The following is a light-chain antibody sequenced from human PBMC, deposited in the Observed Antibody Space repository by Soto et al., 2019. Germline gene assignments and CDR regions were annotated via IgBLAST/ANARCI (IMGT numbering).Light chain of an antibody. CDR3: QEHGSSPLT. CDR2: GSF. Sequence: EIVMTQSPVTLSASPGESATLSCRASQSVDNNVAWYQQKPGQAPRLLIVGSFARATGIPARFSGSGSGTDFTLTISRLEPEDFAVYYCQEHGSSPLTFGGGTKVDIK. V-gene: IGKV3-20*01. CDR1: QSVDNN. J-gene: IGKJ4*01.